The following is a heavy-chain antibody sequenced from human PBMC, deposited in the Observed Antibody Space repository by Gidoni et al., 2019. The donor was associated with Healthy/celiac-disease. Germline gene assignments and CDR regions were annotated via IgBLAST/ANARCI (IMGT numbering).Heavy chain of an antibody. D-gene: IGHD1-26*01. V-gene: IGHV4-39*01. Sequence: QLQLQESGPGLVKPSETLSLTGTVPGGSISSSSYYWGWIRQPPGKGLEWIGCIYYSGSTYYPPSLKSRVTISVDTSKNQFSLKLSSVTAADTAVYYCARHLSGSYSDYWGQGTLVTVSS. CDR3: ARHLSGSYSDY. CDR1: GGSISSSSYY. J-gene: IGHJ4*02. CDR2: IYYSGST.